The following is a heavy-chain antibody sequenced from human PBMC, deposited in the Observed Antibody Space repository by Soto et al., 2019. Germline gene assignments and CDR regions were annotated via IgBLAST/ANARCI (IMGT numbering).Heavy chain of an antibody. V-gene: IGHV3-33*01. D-gene: IGHD2-21*02. Sequence: QVQLVESGGGVVQPGRSLILSCAASGFAFSNYGMHWVRQAPGKGLEWVAVIWYDGSNKYYADSVKGRFTISRDNSKNTLYVQMNSLRAEDTAVYYCARRGDHDFYYAMDVWGQGTTVTVSS. J-gene: IGHJ6*02. CDR1: GFAFSNYG. CDR3: ARRGDHDFYYAMDV. CDR2: IWYDGSNK.